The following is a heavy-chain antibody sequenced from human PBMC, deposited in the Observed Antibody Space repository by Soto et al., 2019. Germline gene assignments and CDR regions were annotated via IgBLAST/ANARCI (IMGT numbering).Heavy chain of an antibody. V-gene: IGHV1-69*13. CDR1: GGTFSSYA. CDR3: ARSPTVTTVAFDY. J-gene: IGHJ4*02. CDR2: IIPIFGRA. Sequence: SVKVSCRASGGTFSSYAISWVRQAPGQGLEWMGGIIPIFGRANYAQKFQGRGTITADESTSTAYMELSSLRSEDTAVYYCARSPTVTTVAFDYGGQGTLVTVSS. D-gene: IGHD4-4*01.